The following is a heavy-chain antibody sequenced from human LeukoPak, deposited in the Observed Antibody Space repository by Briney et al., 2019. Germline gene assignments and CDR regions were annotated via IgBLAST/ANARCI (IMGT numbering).Heavy chain of an antibody. J-gene: IGHJ4*02. V-gene: IGHV3-11*01. CDR2: ISSSGSTI. CDR3: AKVPNPGIAAAGTIY. Sequence: GGSLRLSCAASGFTFSDYYMSWIRQAPGKGLEWVSYISSSGSTIYYADSVKGRFTISRDNAKNSLYLQMNSLRAEDTAVYYCAKVPNPGIAAAGTIYWGQGTLVTVSS. CDR1: GFTFSDYY. D-gene: IGHD6-13*01.